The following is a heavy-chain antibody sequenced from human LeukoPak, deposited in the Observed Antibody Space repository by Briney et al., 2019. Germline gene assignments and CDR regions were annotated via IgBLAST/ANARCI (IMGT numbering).Heavy chain of an antibody. J-gene: IGHJ4*02. CDR2: ISGDGVSP. Sequence: GGSLRLSCAASGFTFNNYALAWVRQTPEKGLECVSAISGDGVSPYYVDSVRGRFTISGDNSKNTLYLQMNSLRAEDTAVYYCAKVVEGDKRSGFDYWGQGTLVTVSS. V-gene: IGHV3-23*01. CDR3: AKVVEGDKRSGFDY. D-gene: IGHD2-21*02. CDR1: GFTFNNYA.